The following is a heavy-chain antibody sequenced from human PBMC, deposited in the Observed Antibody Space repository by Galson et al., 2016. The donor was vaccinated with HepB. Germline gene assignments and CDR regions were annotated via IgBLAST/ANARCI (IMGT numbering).Heavy chain of an antibody. J-gene: IGHJ3*02. Sequence: SETLSLTCAVSGDSISSGNCWSWVRQPPGKGLEWTGEICHNGRMNYNPALKSRLTISIDESKNQFSLNLTSVTAADTAMYFCARRESKRRDNWNYQAGAFDIWGQGTMVTVSS. D-gene: IGHD1-7*01. CDR3: ARRESKRRDNWNYQAGAFDI. CDR2: ICHNGRM. CDR1: GDSISSGNC. V-gene: IGHV4-4*02.